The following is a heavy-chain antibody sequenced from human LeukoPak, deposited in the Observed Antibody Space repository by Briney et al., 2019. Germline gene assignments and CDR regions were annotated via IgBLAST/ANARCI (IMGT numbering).Heavy chain of an antibody. CDR3: ARARYGSTSCPYYFDY. J-gene: IGHJ4*02. Sequence: SETLSLTCTVSGGSITSYYWSWIRQHPGKGLESIGFFYYSGSTNYNPSLKSRVTISLDTSKNQFSLKLTSVTAADTAVYYCARARYGSTSCPYYFDYWGQGTLVTVSS. CDR2: FYYSGST. D-gene: IGHD2-2*01. CDR1: GGSITSYY. V-gene: IGHV4-59*01.